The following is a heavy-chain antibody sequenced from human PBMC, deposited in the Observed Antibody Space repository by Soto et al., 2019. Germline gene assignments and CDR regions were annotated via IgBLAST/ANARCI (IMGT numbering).Heavy chain of an antibody. D-gene: IGHD1-7*01. CDR1: GGSISSGGYY. J-gene: IGHJ6*02. CDR2: IYYSGST. Sequence: TSETLSLTCTVSGGSISSGGYYWSWIRQHPGKGLEWIGYIYYSGSTYYNPSLKSRVTISVDTSKNQFSLKLSSVTAADTAVYYCARXSITGTHIYYYYYGMDVWGQGTTVTVSS. V-gene: IGHV4-31*03. CDR3: ARXSITGTHIYYYYYGMDV.